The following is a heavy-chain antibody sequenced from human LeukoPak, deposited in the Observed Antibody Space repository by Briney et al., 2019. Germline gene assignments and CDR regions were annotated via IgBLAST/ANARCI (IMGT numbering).Heavy chain of an antibody. CDR2: IYYSGST. CDR3: ARDPAYGGNPGFEY. V-gene: IGHV4-30-4*08. J-gene: IGHJ4*02. Sequence: SETLSLTCTVSGGSISSGDYYWSWIRQPPGKGLEWIGYIYYSGSTYYNPSLKSRVTISVDTSKNQFSLKLISVTAADTAVYYCARDPAYGGNPGFEYWGQGTLVTVSS. D-gene: IGHD4-23*01. CDR1: GGSISSGDYY.